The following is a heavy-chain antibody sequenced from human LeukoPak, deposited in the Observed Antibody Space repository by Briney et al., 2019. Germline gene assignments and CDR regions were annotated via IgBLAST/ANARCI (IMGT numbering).Heavy chain of an antibody. V-gene: IGHV3-23*01. CDR2: ISGSGGST. D-gene: IGHD3-10*01. CDR1: GFTFSSYA. J-gene: IGHJ3*02. Sequence: GGSLRLSCAASGFTFSSYAMSWVRQAPGKGLEWVSAISGSGGSTYYADSVKGRFTISRDNSKNTLYLQMNSLRAEDTAVYYCAIPGDFYYYGSGSYFVDAFDIWGQGTMVTVSS. CDR3: AIPGDFYYYGSGSYFVDAFDI.